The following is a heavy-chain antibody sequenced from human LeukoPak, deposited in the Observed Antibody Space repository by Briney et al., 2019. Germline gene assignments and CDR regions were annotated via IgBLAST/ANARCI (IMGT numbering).Heavy chain of an antibody. Sequence: GASLQISCKGSGYSFTSYWIGWVRQLPGKSLEWMGIIYPGDSDTRYSPSFQGQVTISADKSISTAYLQWSSLKASDTAMYYCARPATAMVPYYFDYWGQGTLVTVSS. CDR2: IYPGDSDT. CDR1: GYSFTSYW. CDR3: ARPATAMVPYYFDY. D-gene: IGHD5-18*01. V-gene: IGHV5-51*01. J-gene: IGHJ4*02.